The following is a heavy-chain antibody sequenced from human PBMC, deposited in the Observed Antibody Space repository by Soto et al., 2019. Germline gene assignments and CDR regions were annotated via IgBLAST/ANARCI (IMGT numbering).Heavy chain of an antibody. V-gene: IGHV4-30-4*01. CDR3: ARAVVGSRFDP. Sequence: PSETLSLTCTVSGGSISSGDYYWSWIRQPPGKGLEWIGYIYYSGSTYYNPSLRSRVTISVDTSKNQFSLKLSSVTAADTAVYYCARAVVGSRFDPWGQGTQVTVSS. CDR1: GGSISSGDYY. CDR2: IYYSGST. J-gene: IGHJ5*02. D-gene: IGHD2-15*01.